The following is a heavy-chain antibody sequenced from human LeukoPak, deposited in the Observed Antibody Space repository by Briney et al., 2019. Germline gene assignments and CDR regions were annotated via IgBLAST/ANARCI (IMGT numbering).Heavy chain of an antibody. CDR3: ASRDCSSTSCHRPIDY. J-gene: IGHJ4*02. CDR1: GGSISSSSYY. D-gene: IGHD2-2*01. Sequence: SETLSLTCTVSGGSISSSSYYWGWIRQPPGKGLEWIGEINHSGSTNYNPSLKSRVTISVDTSKNQFSLKLSSVTAADTAVYYCASRDCSSTSCHRPIDYWGQGTLVTVSS. CDR2: INHSGST. V-gene: IGHV4-39*07.